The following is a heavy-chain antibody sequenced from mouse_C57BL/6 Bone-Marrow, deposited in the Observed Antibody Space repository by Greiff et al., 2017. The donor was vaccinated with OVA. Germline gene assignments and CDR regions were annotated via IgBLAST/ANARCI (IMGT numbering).Heavy chain of an antibody. CDR1: GYTFTSYW. D-gene: IGHD1-1*01. Sequence: QVQLQQPGAELVRPGSSVKLSCKASGYTFTSYWMDWVKQRPGQGLEWIGNIYPSDSETHYNQKFKDKATLTVDKSSSTAYMQLSSLTSEDSAFYYCARSVITTGAWFAYWGQGTLVTVSA. CDR3: ARSVITTGAWFAY. J-gene: IGHJ3*01. V-gene: IGHV1-61*01. CDR2: IYPSDSET.